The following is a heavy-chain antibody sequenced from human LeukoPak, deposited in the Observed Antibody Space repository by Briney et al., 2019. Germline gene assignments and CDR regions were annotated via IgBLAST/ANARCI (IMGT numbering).Heavy chain of an antibody. D-gene: IGHD5-24*01. V-gene: IGHV4-59*08. CDR3: ARGARAGYNLEPFDY. Sequence: SETLSLTCSVSGGSITTYYWTWIRQPPGKGLEWIGYIYYSGSTKYNPSLKSRVTISVDTSKNQFSLKLSSVTAADTAVYYCARGARAGYNLEPFDYWGQGTLVTVSS. CDR2: IYYSGST. J-gene: IGHJ4*02. CDR1: GGSITTYY.